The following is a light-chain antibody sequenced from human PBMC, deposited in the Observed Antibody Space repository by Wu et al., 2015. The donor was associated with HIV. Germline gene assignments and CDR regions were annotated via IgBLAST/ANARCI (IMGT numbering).Light chain of an antibody. CDR1: QSFSSN. CDR2: GAS. J-gene: IGKJ4*01. Sequence: EIVMTQYPATLSVSPGERATLSCRASQSFSSNLAWYQQKPGQAPRLLIYGASTRATGIPARFSGSGSGTEFTLTISNMQSEDFAVYHCQQYNDWPPLTFGGGTKVELK. V-gene: IGKV3-15*01. CDR3: QQYNDWPPLT.